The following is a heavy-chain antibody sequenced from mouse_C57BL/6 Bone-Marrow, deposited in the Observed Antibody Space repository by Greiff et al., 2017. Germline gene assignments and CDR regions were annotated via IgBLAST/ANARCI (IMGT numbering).Heavy chain of an antibody. CDR1: GYTFTNYY. D-gene: IGHD2-4*01. Sequence: VQLQQSGAELVKPGASVKMSCKASGYTFTNYYMNWVKQSPGQGLEWIGDINPNNGGTNYNQKFKGKATLTVDKSSSTAYMELRSLTSEDSAVYYCAREGFDYEAMDYWGQGTSVTVSA. V-gene: IGHV1-26*01. CDR2: INPNNGGT. J-gene: IGHJ4*01. CDR3: AREGFDYEAMDY.